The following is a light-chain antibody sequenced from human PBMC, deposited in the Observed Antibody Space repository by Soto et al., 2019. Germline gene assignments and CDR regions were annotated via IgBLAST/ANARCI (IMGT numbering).Light chain of an antibody. V-gene: IGKV3-20*01. CDR3: QQYGRSPWT. CDR2: GAS. Sequence: EIVLTQSPVTLSLSPGERVTLSCRASQSVSSSYLAWYQQKPGQAPRLLFYGASSRATGIPDRFSGSGSGTDFILTISRLEPDDFAVYYCQQYGRSPWTFGQGTKVDIK. J-gene: IGKJ1*01. CDR1: QSVSSSY.